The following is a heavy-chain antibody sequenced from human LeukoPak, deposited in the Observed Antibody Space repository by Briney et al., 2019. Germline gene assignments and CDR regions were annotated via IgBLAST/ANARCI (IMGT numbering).Heavy chain of an antibody. CDR1: GRSISSYY. D-gene: IGHD3-16*02. V-gene: IGHV4-59*01. CDR3: ARFPGVSEFDP. Sequence: SETLSLTCTVSGRSISSYYWIWIRQPPGKGLEWIGYIYYSGSTNYNPSLKSRVTISVDTSKNQFSLKLSSVTAADTAVYYCARFPGVSEFDPWGQGTLVTVSS. CDR2: IYYSGST. J-gene: IGHJ5*02.